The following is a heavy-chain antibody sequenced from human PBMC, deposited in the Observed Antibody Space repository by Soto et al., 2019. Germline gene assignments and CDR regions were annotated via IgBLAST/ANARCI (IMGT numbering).Heavy chain of an antibody. V-gene: IGHV4-39*01. D-gene: IGHD3-10*01. CDR3: ARQDSGPYYMDV. J-gene: IGHJ6*03. CDR2: IYYSGST. CDR1: GGSISSSSYY. Sequence: QLQLQESGPGLVKPSETLSLTCTVSGGSISSSSYYWGWIRQPPGKGLEWIGSIYYSGSTYYNPSLKSRVTISVDTSKNQFSLKLSSVTAADTAVYYCARQDSGPYYMDVWGKGTTVTVSS.